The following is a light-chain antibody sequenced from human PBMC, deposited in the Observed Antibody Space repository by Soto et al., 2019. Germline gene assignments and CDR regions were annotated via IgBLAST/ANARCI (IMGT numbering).Light chain of an antibody. CDR3: QHYGSSLFT. CDR1: QSVSSSY. CDR2: GAS. V-gene: IGKV3-20*01. Sequence: EIVLTQSPGTLSLSPGERATLSCRASQSVSSSYLAWYQQKPGQAPRLLIYGASSRATGIPDRFSGSGSGTDSTLTISRLEPEDFAVYYCQHYGSSLFTFGPGTKVDIK. J-gene: IGKJ3*01.